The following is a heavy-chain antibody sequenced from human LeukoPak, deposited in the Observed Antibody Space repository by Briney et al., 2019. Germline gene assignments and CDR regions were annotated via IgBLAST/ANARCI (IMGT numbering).Heavy chain of an antibody. CDR1: GDSISSSTDY. V-gene: IGHV4-39*01. CDR3: ATRGFWATNRFDY. Sequence: SETLSLTCTVSGDSISSSTDYWDWIRQPPGKGLEWIGNFYYNKYSHYNPSLKSRVTISVDTSKNQFSLKLSSVTAADTAVYYCATRGFWATNRFDYWGQGTLVTVSS. J-gene: IGHJ4*02. CDR2: FYYNKYS. D-gene: IGHD3-3*01.